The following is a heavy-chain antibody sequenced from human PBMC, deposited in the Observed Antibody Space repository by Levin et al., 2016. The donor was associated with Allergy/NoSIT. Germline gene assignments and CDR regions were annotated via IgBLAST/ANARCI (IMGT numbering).Heavy chain of an antibody. Sequence: ASVKVSCKASGYTFTSYGISWVRQAPGQGLEWMGWISAYNGNTNYAQKLQGRVTMTTDTSTSTAYMELRSLRSDDTAVYYCARPVGLGSRTGAFDIWGQGTMVTVSS. D-gene: IGHD3-10*01. CDR3: ARPVGLGSRTGAFDI. CDR1: GYTFTSYG. J-gene: IGHJ3*02. V-gene: IGHV1-18*01. CDR2: ISAYNGNT.